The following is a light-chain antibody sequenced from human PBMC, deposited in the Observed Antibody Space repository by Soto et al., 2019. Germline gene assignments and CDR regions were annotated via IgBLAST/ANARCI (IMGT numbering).Light chain of an antibody. V-gene: IGKV3-15*01. CDR3: QEYNSWPPLT. CDR1: QSVRSN. Sequence: ELVMTQSPATLSVSQGERATLSCRASQSVRSNLAWYQQKPGQAPRLLMYGASTRATGIPARFSGSGSGTEFTLTISSLQSEDFAVYYCQEYNSWPPLTFGGGTKVDI. CDR2: GAS. J-gene: IGKJ4*02.